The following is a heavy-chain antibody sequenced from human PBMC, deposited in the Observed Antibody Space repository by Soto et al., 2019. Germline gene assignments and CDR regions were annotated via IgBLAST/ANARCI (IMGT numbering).Heavy chain of an antibody. V-gene: IGHV4-30-4*01. Sequence: PSETLSLTCTVSGGSISSGDYFWSWIRQPPGKGLEWIGYIYYSGSTYYNPSLKSRVTISVDTSKNQFSLKLRSVTAADTAVYYCARTGGRYDSGDSVELDWGQGTLVTVSS. CDR2: IYYSGST. CDR1: GGSISSGDYF. J-gene: IGHJ4*02. CDR3: ARTGGRYDSGDSVELD. D-gene: IGHD4-17*01.